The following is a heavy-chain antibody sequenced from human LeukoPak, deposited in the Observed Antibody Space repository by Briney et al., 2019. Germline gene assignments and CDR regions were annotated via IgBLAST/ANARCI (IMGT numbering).Heavy chain of an antibody. CDR3: AKGEYSSSWYAEYFQH. D-gene: IGHD6-13*01. CDR1: GFTFSSYA. J-gene: IGHJ1*01. V-gene: IGHV3-23*01. CDR2: ISASGGGT. Sequence: GGSLRLSCAASGFTFSSYAMSWVRQAPGKGLEWVSGISASGGGTYYADSVKGRFTISRDNSKNTLYLQMNSLRAEDTAVYYCAKGEYSSSWYAEYFQHWGQGTLVTVS.